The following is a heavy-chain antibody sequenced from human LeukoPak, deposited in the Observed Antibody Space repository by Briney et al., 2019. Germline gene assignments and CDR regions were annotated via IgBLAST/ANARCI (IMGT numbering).Heavy chain of an antibody. V-gene: IGHV3-23*01. J-gene: IGHJ4*01. CDR1: GFTFSNSA. CDR2: LSGSGIAT. Sequence: GGSLRLSCAASGFTFSNSAMSWVRQAPGKGLEWVSTLSGSGIATYYADSVKGRFTISRDNSKNTLYLQMNSLRAEDTAVYYCAKGIYSSGWSYFDYWATEPWSPSPQ. CDR3: AKGIYSSGWSYFDY. D-gene: IGHD6-19*01.